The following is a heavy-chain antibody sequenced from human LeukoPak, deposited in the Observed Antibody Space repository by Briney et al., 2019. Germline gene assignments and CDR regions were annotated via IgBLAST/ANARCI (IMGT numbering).Heavy chain of an antibody. D-gene: IGHD2-15*01. J-gene: IGHJ5*02. CDR1: GYTFNGYY. CDR2: INPNSGGT. Sequence: ASVKVSCTASGYTFNGYYMHWVRQAPGQGLEWAGWINPNSGGTNYAQKFQGRVSMTRDTSISTAYMELSRLRSDDTAVYYCARESHRDIVVVVADNWLDPWGQGTLVTVSS. V-gene: IGHV1-2*02. CDR3: ARESHRDIVVVVADNWLDP.